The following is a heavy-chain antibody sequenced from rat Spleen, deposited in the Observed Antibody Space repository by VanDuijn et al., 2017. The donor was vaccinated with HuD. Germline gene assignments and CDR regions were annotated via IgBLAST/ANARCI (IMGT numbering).Heavy chain of an antibody. CDR3: TRGPGLFDY. D-gene: IGHD1-4*01. CDR2: MWGGGRT. V-gene: IGHV2S63*01. Sequence: EVQLKESGPGLVQPSQTLSLTCTVSGFSLTDYSVHWVRQPPGKGLEWMGVMWGGGRTAYNSALKSRLSISRDTSKSQVFLKMNSLQTEETAIYYCTRGPGLFDYWGQGVMVTVSS. J-gene: IGHJ2*01. CDR1: GFSLTDYS.